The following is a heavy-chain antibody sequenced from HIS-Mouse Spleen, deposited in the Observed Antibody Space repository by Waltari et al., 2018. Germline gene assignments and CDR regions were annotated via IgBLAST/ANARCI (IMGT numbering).Heavy chain of an antibody. V-gene: IGHV4-39*07. D-gene: IGHD6-13*01. CDR3: AREIPYSSSWYDWYFDL. CDR2: IYYCACT. Sequence: QLQLQESGPGLVKPSETLSLTCTVSGGSISSSSYYWGWIRQPPGKGLEWIGSIYYCACTYYNPSIKGRVTVSVDTSKNQFSLKLSSVTAADTAVYYCAREIPYSSSWYDWYFDLWGRGTLVTVSS. CDR1: GGSISSSSYY. J-gene: IGHJ2*01.